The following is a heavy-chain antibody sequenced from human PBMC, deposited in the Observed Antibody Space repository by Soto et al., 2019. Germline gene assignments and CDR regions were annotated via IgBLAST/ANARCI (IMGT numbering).Heavy chain of an antibody. CDR2: ISYDGSNK. J-gene: IGHJ4*02. CDR3: AKDLDYDFWSGYYTGYFDY. CDR1: GFTFSSYG. D-gene: IGHD3-3*01. V-gene: IGHV3-30*18. Sequence: GGSLRLSCAASGFTFSSYGMHWVRQAPGKGLEWVAVISYDGSNKYYADSVKGRFTISRDNSKNTLYLQMNSLRAEDTAVYYCAKDLDYDFWSGYYTGYFDYWGQGTLVTVS.